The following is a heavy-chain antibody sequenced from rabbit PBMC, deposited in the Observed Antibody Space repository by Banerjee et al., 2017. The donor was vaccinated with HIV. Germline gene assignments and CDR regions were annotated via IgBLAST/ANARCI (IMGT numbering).Heavy chain of an antibody. V-gene: IGHV1S45*01. J-gene: IGHJ4*01. CDR3: VRDLGYDDDSEKGYFNL. CDR2: MNSRSGED. D-gene: IGHD2-1*01. Sequence: QEQLVESGGGLVKPEGSLTLTCTASGFSFINKHVMCWVRQAPGKGLEWIACMNSRSGEDVYATWAKGRFTIPKTSSTTVTLQMTSLSAADTATYFCVRDLGYDDDSEKGYFNLWGPGTLVTVS. CDR1: GFSFINKHV.